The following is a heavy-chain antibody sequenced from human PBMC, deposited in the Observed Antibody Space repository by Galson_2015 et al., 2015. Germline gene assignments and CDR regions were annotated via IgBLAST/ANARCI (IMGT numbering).Heavy chain of an antibody. Sequence: SLRLSCAASGFTFSSYAMSWVRQAPGKGLEWVSAISGSGGSTYYADSVKGRFTISRDNSKNTLYLQMNSLRAEDTAVYYCARGYCSGGSCHGTFDYWGQGTLVTVSS. V-gene: IGHV3-23*01. J-gene: IGHJ4*02. CDR2: ISGSGGST. CDR1: GFTFSSYA. D-gene: IGHD2-15*01. CDR3: ARGYCSGGSCHGTFDY.